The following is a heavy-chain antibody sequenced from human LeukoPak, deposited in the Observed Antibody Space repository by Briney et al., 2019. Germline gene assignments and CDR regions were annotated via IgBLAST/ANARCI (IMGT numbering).Heavy chain of an antibody. CDR2: IYYSGST. CDR3: ARQDYDYVWGSYRF. D-gene: IGHD3-16*02. J-gene: IGHJ4*02. Sequence: SETLSLTCTVSGGSISSSSYYWGWIRQPPGKGLEWIGSIYYSGSTYYNPSLKIRVTISVDTSKNQFSLKLSSVTAADTAVYYCARQDYDYVWGSYRFWGQGTLVTVSS. CDR1: GGSISSSSYY. V-gene: IGHV4-39*01.